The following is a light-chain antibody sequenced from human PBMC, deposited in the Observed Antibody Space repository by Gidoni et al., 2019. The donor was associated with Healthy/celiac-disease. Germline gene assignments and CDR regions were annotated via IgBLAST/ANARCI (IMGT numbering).Light chain of an antibody. CDR1: ALPKKY. CDR3: YSTDSSGNHWV. CDR2: EDS. J-gene: IGLJ3*02. Sequence: SYELTQPPSVSVSPGQTARITCSGAALPKKYSYWYQQKSGQAPVLVIYEDSKRPPGIPERFSGSSSGTMAILTISGAQVEDEADYYCYSTDSSGNHWVFGGGTKLTVL. V-gene: IGLV3-10*01.